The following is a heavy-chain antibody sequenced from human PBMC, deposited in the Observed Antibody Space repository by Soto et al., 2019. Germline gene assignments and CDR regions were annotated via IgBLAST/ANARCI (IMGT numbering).Heavy chain of an antibody. D-gene: IGHD4-17*01. CDR2: INANSGNT. V-gene: IGHV1-18*01. J-gene: IGHJ6*01. CDR1: GYTFTNQA. Sequence: ASVKVSFKASGYTFTNQAIHWVRQAPVQGLEWMGWINANSGNTDYAQKLHGRATMTTDPSTSTAYMELRSLRSGDTAVYYCARDRGGDYEADSHYGMDVWGQGTSLSVSS. CDR3: ARDRGGDYEADSHYGMDV.